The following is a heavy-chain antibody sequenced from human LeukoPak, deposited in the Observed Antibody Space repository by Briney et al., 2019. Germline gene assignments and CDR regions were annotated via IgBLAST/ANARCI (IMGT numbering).Heavy chain of an antibody. CDR1: GFTFSSYE. D-gene: IGHD5-12*01. CDR2: ITSTGSGI. V-gene: IGHV3-48*03. Sequence: GGSLRLSCAASGFTFSSYEMIWVRQAPGKGLEWVSYITSTGSGIYYADSVKGRFAISRDNAKNSLNLQMNSLRAEDTAVYYCARRTITAGFGFDYWGQGTLVTVSS. CDR3: ARRTITAGFGFDY. J-gene: IGHJ4*02.